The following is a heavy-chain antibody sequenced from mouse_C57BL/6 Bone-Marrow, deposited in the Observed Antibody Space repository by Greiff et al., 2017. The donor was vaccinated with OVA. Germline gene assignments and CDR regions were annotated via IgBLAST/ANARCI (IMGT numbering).Heavy chain of an antibody. D-gene: IGHD1-1*01. CDR3: ARYPHYYGSPLYAMDY. Sequence: QVQLQQSGAELVRPGASVKLSCKASGYTFTDYYINWVTQRPGPGLEWIARIYPGSGNTYYNEKFKGKATLTAEKSSSTAYMQLSSLTSEDSAVYFCARYPHYYGSPLYAMDYWGQGTSVTVSS. CDR1: GYTFTDYY. CDR2: IYPGSGNT. J-gene: IGHJ4*01. V-gene: IGHV1-76*01.